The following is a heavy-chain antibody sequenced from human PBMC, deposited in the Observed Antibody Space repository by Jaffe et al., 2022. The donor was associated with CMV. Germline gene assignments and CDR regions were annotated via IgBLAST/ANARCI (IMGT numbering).Heavy chain of an antibody. Sequence: EVRLVESGGGLVQPGGSLRLSCAASGFTFSTYNMNWVRQPPGKGLEWVSHISSSTRSIYYADSVKGRFTISRDNAKNSLYLQMNSLRDEDTALYYCATIGTTRGDDAFDVWGQGTMVTVSS. D-gene: IGHD1-7*01. J-gene: IGHJ3*01. CDR2: ISSSTRSI. CDR1: GFTFSTYN. V-gene: IGHV3-48*02. CDR3: ATIGTTRGDDAFDV.